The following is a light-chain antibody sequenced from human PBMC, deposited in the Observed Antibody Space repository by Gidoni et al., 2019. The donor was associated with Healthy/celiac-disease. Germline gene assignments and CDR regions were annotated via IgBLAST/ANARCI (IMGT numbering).Light chain of an antibody. CDR1: QLVSSY. J-gene: IGKJ4*01. CDR3: QQRSNWPPLT. CDR2: DAS. Sequence: EILLTQSPATLYLSPGERATLSCRASQLVSSYLAWYQQKPGQAPRLLIYDASNRATGIPARFSGSGSGTDFTLTISSLEPEDFAVYYCQQRSNWPPLTFGGGTKVEIK. V-gene: IGKV3-11*01.